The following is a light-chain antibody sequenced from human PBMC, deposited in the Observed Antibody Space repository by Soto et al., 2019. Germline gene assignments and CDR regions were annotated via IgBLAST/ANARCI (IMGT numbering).Light chain of an antibody. CDR1: SSDIGAYNS. V-gene: IGLV2-8*01. Sequence: HSALTQPPSASGSPGQSVTIYCTGTSSDIGAYNSVSWYQYYPGKAPKLIIYEVTKRPSGVPTRFSGSKSDNTASLTVSGLQADDEADYYCSSQAASNSFVFGTGTKLTVL. CDR3: SSQAASNSFV. J-gene: IGLJ1*01. CDR2: EVT.